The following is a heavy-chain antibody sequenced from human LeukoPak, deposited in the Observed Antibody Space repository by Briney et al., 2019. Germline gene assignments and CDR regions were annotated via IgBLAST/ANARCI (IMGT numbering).Heavy chain of an antibody. CDR1: GFTVSSNY. D-gene: IGHD6-13*01. CDR2: INHSGST. CDR3: ARRKRARYSSSWYFDY. V-gene: IGHV4-34*01. Sequence: PGGSLRLSCAASGFTVSSNYMSWVRQAPGKGLEWIGEINHSGSTNYNPSLESRVTISVDTSKNQFSLKLSSVTAADTAVYYCARRKRARYSSSWYFDYWGQGTLVTVSS. J-gene: IGHJ4*02.